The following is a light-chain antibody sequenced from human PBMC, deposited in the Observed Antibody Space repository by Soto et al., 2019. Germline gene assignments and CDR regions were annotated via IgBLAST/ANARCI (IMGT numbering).Light chain of an antibody. CDR1: QSVSSY. V-gene: IGKV3-11*01. CDR2: DSS. CDR3: QQRGNGPAST. Sequence: EIVLTQSPATLSLSPGERATLSCRASQSVSSYLAWYQQKPGQAPRLLIYDSSNRATGIPARFSGSGSGTDFTLTISSLEPEDFAVYYCQQRGNGPASTFGQGNKLEIK. J-gene: IGKJ2*01.